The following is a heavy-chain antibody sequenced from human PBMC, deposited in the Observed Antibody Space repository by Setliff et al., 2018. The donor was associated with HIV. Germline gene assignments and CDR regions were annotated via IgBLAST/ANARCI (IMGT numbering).Heavy chain of an antibody. CDR3: AKQYSMYYYYYMDV. CDR1: GFTFSSYA. J-gene: IGHJ6*03. CDR2: ISGSGGST. D-gene: IGHD6-6*01. V-gene: IGHV3-23*01. Sequence: GGSLRLSCAASGFTFSSYAMNWVRQAPGKGLEWVSGISGSGGSTYYADSVKGRFTISRYNSKNTLYLQMNSLRAEDTAVYYCAKQYSMYYYYYMDVWGKGTTVTVSS.